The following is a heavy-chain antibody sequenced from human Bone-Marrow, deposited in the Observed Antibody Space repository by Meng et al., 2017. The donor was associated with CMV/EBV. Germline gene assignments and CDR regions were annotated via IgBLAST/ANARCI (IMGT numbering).Heavy chain of an antibody. V-gene: IGHV4-34*01. CDR1: GFTFSSYA. J-gene: IGHJ6*02. Sequence: GSLRLSCAASGFTFSSYAMSWIRQPPGKGLEWIGEINHSGSTNYNPSLKSRVTISVDTSKNQFSLKLSSVTAADTAVYYCARIQGGARKYYYYYYGMDVWGQGTTVTVSS. CDR3: ARIQGGARKYYYYYYGMDV. D-gene: IGHD3-16*01. CDR2: INHSGST.